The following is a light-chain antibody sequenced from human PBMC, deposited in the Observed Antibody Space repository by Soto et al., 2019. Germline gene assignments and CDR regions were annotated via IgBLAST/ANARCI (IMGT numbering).Light chain of an antibody. CDR3: CSYAGSSTFVV. V-gene: IGLV2-23*03. J-gene: IGLJ2*01. CDR1: SSDVGSYNL. Sequence: QSALTQPASVSGSPGQSITISCTGTSSDVGSYNLVSWYQQHPGKAPKHMIYEGSKRPSGVSNRSSGSKSGNTASLTISGLQAEDEADYYCCSYAGSSTFVVFGGGTKVTVL. CDR2: EGS.